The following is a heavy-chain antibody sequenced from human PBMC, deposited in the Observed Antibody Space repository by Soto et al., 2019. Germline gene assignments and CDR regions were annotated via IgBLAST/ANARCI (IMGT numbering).Heavy chain of an antibody. CDR1: GYSISGSNW. V-gene: IGHV4-28*01. CDR2: IYYSGTT. J-gene: IGHJ4*02. CDR3: ARREIHGPIDY. Sequence: QVQLQESSPGLGKPSDTLSLTCAVSGYSISGSNWWGWIRQPPGKGLEWIGYIYYSGTTYYNPSLKSRVTMAVDTSKSQCSLKLTSVTAVDTAVYYCARREIHGPIDYWGQGTLVTVSS. D-gene: IGHD1-26*01.